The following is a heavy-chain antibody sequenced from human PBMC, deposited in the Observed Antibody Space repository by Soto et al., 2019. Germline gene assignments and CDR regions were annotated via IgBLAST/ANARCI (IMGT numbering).Heavy chain of an antibody. D-gene: IGHD3-22*01. J-gene: IGHJ4*02. CDR2: INHSGST. Sequence: SETLSLTCAVYGGSFSGYYWSWIRQPPGKGLEWIGEINHSGSTNYNPSLKSRVTISVDTSKNQFSLKLSSVTAADTAVYYCARLSNYDSSGYCVDYWGQGTLVTVSS. V-gene: IGHV4-34*09. CDR3: ARLSNYDSSGYCVDY. CDR1: GGSFSGYY.